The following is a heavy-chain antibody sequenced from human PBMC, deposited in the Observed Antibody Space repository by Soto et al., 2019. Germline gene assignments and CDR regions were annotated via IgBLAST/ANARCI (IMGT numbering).Heavy chain of an antibody. D-gene: IGHD4-17*01. J-gene: IGHJ4*02. CDR1: GFTFSSYA. V-gene: IGHV3-23*01. Sequence: GGSLRLSCAASGFTFSSYAMSWVRQAPGKGLEWASAISGSGGSTYYADSVKGRFTISRDNSKNTLYLQMNSLRAEDTAVYYCAKDLDYGDYSWPWRGYYFDYWGQGTLVTVSS. CDR3: AKDLDYGDYSWPWRGYYFDY. CDR2: ISGSGGST.